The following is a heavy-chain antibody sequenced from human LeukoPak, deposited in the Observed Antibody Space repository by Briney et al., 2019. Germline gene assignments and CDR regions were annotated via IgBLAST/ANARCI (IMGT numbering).Heavy chain of an antibody. V-gene: IGHV1-69*04. D-gene: IGHD5-12*01. CDR2: IIPILGIT. CDR1: GGTFSSYA. Sequence: SVTVSCKASGGTFSSYAISWVRQAPGQGLEWMGRIIPILGITNYAQKFQGRVTINADKSTSTAYMELSSLRSEDTAVYYCARGGYSGNDFAFDIWGQGTMVTVSS. CDR3: ARGGYSGNDFAFDI. J-gene: IGHJ3*02.